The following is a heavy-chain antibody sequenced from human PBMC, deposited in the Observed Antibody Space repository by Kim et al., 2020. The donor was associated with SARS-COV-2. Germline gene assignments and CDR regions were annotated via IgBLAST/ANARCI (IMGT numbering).Heavy chain of an antibody. J-gene: IGHJ6*02. CDR2: IYYSGST. D-gene: IGHD3-22*01. CDR3: ARDGGSGFHYYYGMDV. CDR1: GGSISSGDYY. Sequence: SETLSLTCTVSGGSISSGDYYWSWIRQPPGKGLEWIGYIYYSGSTYYNPSLKSRVTISVDTSKNQFSLKLSSVTAADTAVYYCARDGGSGFHYYYGMDVWGQGTTVTVSS. V-gene: IGHV4-30-4*01.